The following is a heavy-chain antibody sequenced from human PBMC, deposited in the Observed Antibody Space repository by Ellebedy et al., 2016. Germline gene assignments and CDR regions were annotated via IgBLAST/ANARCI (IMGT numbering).Heavy chain of an antibody. CDR2: IYYSGST. D-gene: IGHD3-9*01. CDR1: GGSISSSSYY. CDR3: ARHKATYYDILTGYYFDY. Sequence: SETLSLTCTVSGGSISSSSYYWGWIRQPPGKGLEWIGSIYYSGSTYYNSSLKSRVTISVDTSKNQFSLKLSSVTAADTAVYYCARHKATYYDILTGYYFDYWGQGTLVTVSS. J-gene: IGHJ4*02. V-gene: IGHV4-39*01.